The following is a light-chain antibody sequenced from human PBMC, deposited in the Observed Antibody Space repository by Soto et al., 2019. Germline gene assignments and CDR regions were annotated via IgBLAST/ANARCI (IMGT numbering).Light chain of an antibody. CDR1: QSVSSSY. J-gene: IGKJ3*01. CDR2: GAS. CDR3: QQYYSSPLT. Sequence: EIVLTQSPGTLSLSPGERATLSCRASQSVSSSYLAWYQQKPGQAPRLLIYGASSRATGIPDRFSGSGSGTDFTLTISSLQAEDVAVYYCQQYYSSPLTFGPGTRVDVK. V-gene: IGKV3-20*01.